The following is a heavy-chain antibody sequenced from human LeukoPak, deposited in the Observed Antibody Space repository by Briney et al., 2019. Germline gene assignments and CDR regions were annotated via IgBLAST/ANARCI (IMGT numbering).Heavy chain of an antibody. Sequence: PSETLSLTCTVSGGSLNSSSYYWGWIRQPPGKGLEWIGSIYYSGRTYYNPSLKSRVTISADPSTNHFSLNLTSVTAADTAVYFCARDHPVADWAPDIWGRGTMVTVSS. J-gene: IGHJ3*02. CDR2: IYYSGRT. V-gene: IGHV4-39*07. CDR3: ARDHPVADWAPDI. D-gene: IGHD3-9*01. CDR1: GGSLNSSSYY.